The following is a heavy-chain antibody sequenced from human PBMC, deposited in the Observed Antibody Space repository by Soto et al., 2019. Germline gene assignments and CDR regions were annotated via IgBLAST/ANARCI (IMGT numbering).Heavy chain of an antibody. CDR1: GFTFSSYS. J-gene: IGHJ5*02. CDR3: ARDVESAAGTRWFDP. D-gene: IGHD6-13*01. CDR2: ISSSSSYI. Sequence: GGSLRLSCAASGFTFSSYSMNWVRQAPGKGLEWVSSISSSSSYIYYADSVKGRFTISRDNAKNSLYLQMNSLRAEDTAVYYCARDVESAAGTRWFDPWGQGTLVTVSS. V-gene: IGHV3-21*01.